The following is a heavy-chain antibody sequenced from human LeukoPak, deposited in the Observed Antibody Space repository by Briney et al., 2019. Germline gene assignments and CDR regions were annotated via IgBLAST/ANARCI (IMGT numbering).Heavy chain of an antibody. CDR1: GGSISPYY. CDR3: ARGETYCSGGSCYWHYFDY. V-gene: IGHV4-34*01. D-gene: IGHD2-15*01. J-gene: IGHJ4*02. Sequence: SETLSLTCTVSGGSISPYYWSWIRQPPGKGLEWIGEINHSGSTNYNPSLKSRVTISVDTSKNQFSLKLSSVTAADTAVYYCARGETYCSGGSCYWHYFDYWGQGTLVTVSS. CDR2: INHSGST.